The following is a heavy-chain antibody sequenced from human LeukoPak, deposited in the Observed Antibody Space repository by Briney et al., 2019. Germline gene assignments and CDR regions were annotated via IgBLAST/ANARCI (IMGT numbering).Heavy chain of an antibody. CDR1: GYTFTGYY. J-gene: IGHJ5*02. D-gene: IGHD3-22*01. V-gene: IGHV1-2*06. Sequence: ASVKVSCNASGYTFTGYYMHWVRQAPGQGLEWMGRINPNSGGTNYAQKVKGGVTMTSGTSISTAYMGLSRLGSDDTAVYYCARVYYYDSSGYYSRWFDPWGQGTLVTVSS. CDR2: INPNSGGT. CDR3: ARVYYYDSSGYYSRWFDP.